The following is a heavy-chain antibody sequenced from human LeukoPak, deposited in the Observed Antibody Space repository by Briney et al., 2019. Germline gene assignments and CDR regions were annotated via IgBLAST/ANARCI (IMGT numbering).Heavy chain of an antibody. Sequence: PSEALSLTCAVYGGSFSGYYWSWIRQPPGKGLEWIGEINHSGSTYYNPSLKSRVTISVDTSKNQFSLKLSSVTAADTAVYYCARYYDSSGYYQYNWFDPWGQGTLVTVSS. J-gene: IGHJ5*02. CDR1: GGSFSGYY. CDR2: INHSGST. D-gene: IGHD3-22*01. V-gene: IGHV4-34*01. CDR3: ARYYDSSGYYQYNWFDP.